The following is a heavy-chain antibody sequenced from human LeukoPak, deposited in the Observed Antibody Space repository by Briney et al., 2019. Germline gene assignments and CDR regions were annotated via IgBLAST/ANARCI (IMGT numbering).Heavy chain of an antibody. J-gene: IGHJ4*02. V-gene: IGHV3-23*01. D-gene: IGHD6-19*01. CDR2: ISGSGGST. CDR1: GFTFSNYG. CDR3: ASSSSGWYKFDY. Sequence: PGGSLRLSCAASGFTFSNYGMSWVRQAPGKGLEWVSAISGSGGSTYYADSVEGRFTISRDNSKNTLYLQMNSLRADDTAVYYCASSSSGWYKFDYWGQGTLVSVSS.